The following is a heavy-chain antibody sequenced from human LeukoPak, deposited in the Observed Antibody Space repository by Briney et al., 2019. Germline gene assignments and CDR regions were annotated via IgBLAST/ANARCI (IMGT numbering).Heavy chain of an antibody. CDR2: ISAYNGNT. Sequence: GASVKVSCKASGYTFTSYGISWVRQAPGQGLEWMGWISAYNGNTNYAQKLQGRVTMTTDTSTSTAYMERRSLRSDDTAVYYCARRNVLLWFGEVDAFDIWGQGTMVTVSS. CDR3: ARRNVLLWFGEVDAFDI. J-gene: IGHJ3*02. D-gene: IGHD3-10*01. CDR1: GYTFTSYG. V-gene: IGHV1-18*01.